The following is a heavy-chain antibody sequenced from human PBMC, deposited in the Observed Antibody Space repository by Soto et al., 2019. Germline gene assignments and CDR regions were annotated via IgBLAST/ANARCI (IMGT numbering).Heavy chain of an antibody. Sequence: GESLKISCKGSGYSFTSYWIGWVRQMPGKGLEWMGIIYPGDSDTRYSPSFQGQVTISADKSISTAYLQWSSLKASDTAMYYCARRGVAARHDYYGMDVWGQGTTVTVSS. J-gene: IGHJ6*02. CDR3: ARRGVAARHDYYGMDV. V-gene: IGHV5-51*01. D-gene: IGHD6-6*01. CDR1: GYSFTSYW. CDR2: IYPGDSDT.